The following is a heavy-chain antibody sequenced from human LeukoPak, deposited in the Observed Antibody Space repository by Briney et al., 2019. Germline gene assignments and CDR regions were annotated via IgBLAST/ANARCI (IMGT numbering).Heavy chain of an antibody. CDR1: GFTFDDYD. D-gene: IGHD2-15*01. Sequence: GGSLRLSCAASGFTFDDYDMSWVRQAPGKGLQWVSGIYGDGSTYYADSVKGRFTISRDSSKNTLYLQMNSLRAEDTAVYHCAIGSYCSGGSCYPLFDYWGRGTLVTVSS. V-gene: IGHV3-53*01. CDR3: AIGSYCSGGSCYPLFDY. CDR2: IYGDGST. J-gene: IGHJ4*02.